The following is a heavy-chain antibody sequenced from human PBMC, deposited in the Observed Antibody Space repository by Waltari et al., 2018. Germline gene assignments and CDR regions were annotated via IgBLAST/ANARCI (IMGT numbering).Heavy chain of an antibody. CDR1: GYSISSGYY. CDR2: IYHSGST. D-gene: IGHD3-10*01. V-gene: IGHV4-38-2*01. J-gene: IGHJ3*02. Sequence: QVQLQESGPGLVKPSETLSLTCAVSGYSISSGYYWGWIRQPPGKGLEWIGSIYHSGSTYYNPSLKSRVTISVDTSKNQFSLKLSSVTAADTAVYYCARGGCDGSGSTDAFDIWGQGSMVTVSS. CDR3: ARGGCDGSGSTDAFDI.